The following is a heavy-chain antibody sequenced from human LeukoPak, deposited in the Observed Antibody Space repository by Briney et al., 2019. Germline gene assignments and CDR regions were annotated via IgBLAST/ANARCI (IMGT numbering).Heavy chain of an antibody. V-gene: IGHV3-23*01. J-gene: IGHJ3*02. CDR2: ISGTGGGT. D-gene: IGHD6-13*01. CDR1: GFTFSSYG. CDR3: AKEYRYSSSWTAFDI. Sequence: GGSLRLSCAASGFTFSSYGMHRVRQAPGKGLEWVSTISGTGGGTYYADSVRGRFTISRDNSKNTLHLQMNSLRAEDTAVYYCAKEYRYSSSWTAFDIWGQGTMVTVSS.